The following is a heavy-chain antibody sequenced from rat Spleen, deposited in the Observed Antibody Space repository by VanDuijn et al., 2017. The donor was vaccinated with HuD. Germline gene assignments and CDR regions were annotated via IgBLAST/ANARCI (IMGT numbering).Heavy chain of an antibody. J-gene: IGHJ3*01. CDR1: GFTFSNYG. CDR2: ISPSGGST. Sequence: EVQLVESDGGLVQPGKSLKLSCAASGFTFSNYGMHWIRQAPTKGLEWVASISPSGGSTYYRDSVKGRFTISRDNAKSTLYLQMDSLRSEDTATYYCAKEGDGGYSSYPNWFAYWGQGTLVTVSS. CDR3: AKEGDGGYSSYPNWFAY. V-gene: IGHV5-19*01. D-gene: IGHD1-8*01.